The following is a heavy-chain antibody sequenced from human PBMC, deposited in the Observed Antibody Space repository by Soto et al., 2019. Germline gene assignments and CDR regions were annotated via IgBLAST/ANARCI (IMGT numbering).Heavy chain of an antibody. V-gene: IGHV1-18*01. Sequence: ASVKVSCKASGYTFTIYCISWVRQAPGQGLEWMGWISAYNGNTNYAQKLQGRVTMTTDTSTSTAYMELRSLRSDDTAVYYCARAEVRGVADYWGQGTLVTVSS. CDR3: ARAEVRGVADY. D-gene: IGHD3-10*01. J-gene: IGHJ4*02. CDR1: GYTFTIYC. CDR2: ISAYNGNT.